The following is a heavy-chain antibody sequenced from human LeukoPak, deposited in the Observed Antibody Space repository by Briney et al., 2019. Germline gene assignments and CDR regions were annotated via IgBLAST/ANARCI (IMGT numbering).Heavy chain of an antibody. J-gene: IGHJ4*02. CDR3: ARHSGTYMDY. CDR1: DGSISGSY. D-gene: IGHD1-26*01. Sequence: SETLSLTCTVSDGSISGSYWNWIRQPPGKGLEWIGNIYYSGRTNYNPSLKSRVTISVDTSKTQVSLKLTSVTAADTAVYYCARHSGTYMDYWGQGTLVTVSS. V-gene: IGHV4-59*08. CDR2: IYYSGRT.